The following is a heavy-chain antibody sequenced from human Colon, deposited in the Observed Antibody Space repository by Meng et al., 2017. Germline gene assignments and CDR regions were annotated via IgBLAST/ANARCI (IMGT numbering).Heavy chain of an antibody. D-gene: IGHD3-9*01. CDR1: SGSISSSNW. CDR2: ISQSGTT. J-gene: IGHJ4*02. V-gene: IGHV4-4*02. Sequence: QVQLTGSGPGLVKPSGTLSLTCAVSSGSISSSNWWSWVRQPPGKGLEWIGEISQSGTTYYNPSLKSRVTITGDWSKNQFSLNLNSVTAADTALYYCVRQGMTSYSWGYWGQGTLVTVSS. CDR3: VRQGMTSYSWGY.